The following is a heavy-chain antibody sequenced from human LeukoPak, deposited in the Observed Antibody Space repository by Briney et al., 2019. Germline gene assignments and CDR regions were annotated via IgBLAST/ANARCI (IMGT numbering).Heavy chain of an antibody. V-gene: IGHV3-23*01. Sequence: PGGSLRLSCAASGFTFSSYAMSWVRQAPGKGLEWVSAISGSGGSTYYADSVKGRFTISRDNSKNTLYLQMNSLRAEDTAVYFCARRGCYGGNCYPCDYWGQGTLVTVSS. D-gene: IGHD2-21*02. J-gene: IGHJ4*02. CDR1: GFTFSSYA. CDR2: ISGSGGST. CDR3: ARRGCYGGNCYPCDY.